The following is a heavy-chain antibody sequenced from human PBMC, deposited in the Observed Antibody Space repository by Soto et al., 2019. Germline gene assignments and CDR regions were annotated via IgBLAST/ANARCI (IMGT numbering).Heavy chain of an antibody. J-gene: IGHJ4*02. V-gene: IGHV3-21*02. D-gene: IGHD6-13*01. Sequence: EVQLVESGGGLVKPGGSLRLACAASGFIFSDYSMDWVRQAPGKGLEWVSSISGSRGYIYYGDSVKGRFTISRDNATNSVVLQMNNRRYEDTAVYYCAIDWAAARDYCGPGTLVTVSS. CDR3: AIDWAAARDY. CDR2: ISGSRGYI. CDR1: GFIFSDYS.